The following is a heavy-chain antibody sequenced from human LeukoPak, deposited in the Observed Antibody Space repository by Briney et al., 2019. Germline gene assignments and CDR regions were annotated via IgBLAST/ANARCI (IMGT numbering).Heavy chain of an antibody. Sequence: PGGSLRLSCAASGFTFSSYAMHWVRQAPGKGLEWVAVISYDGSNKYYADSVKGRFTISRDNSKNTLYLQMNSLRAEDTAVYYCARGIGSSPRRGYFQHWGQGTLVTVSS. V-gene: IGHV3-30*04. CDR1: GFTFSSYA. J-gene: IGHJ1*01. CDR3: ARGIGSSPRRGYFQH. D-gene: IGHD1-26*01. CDR2: ISYDGSNK.